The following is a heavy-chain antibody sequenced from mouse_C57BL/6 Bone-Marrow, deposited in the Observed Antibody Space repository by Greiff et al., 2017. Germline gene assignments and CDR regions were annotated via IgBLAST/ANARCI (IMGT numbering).Heavy chain of an antibody. CDR3: AIYDYDRRSYAMDY. J-gene: IGHJ4*01. Sequence: VQLQQPGAELVMPGASVKLSCKASGYTFTSYWMYWVKQRPGQGLEWIGEIDPSDSYTNYNQKFKGKSTLTVDKSSSAAYMQLSSLTSENSAVYYCAIYDYDRRSYAMDYWGQGTSVTVSS. D-gene: IGHD2-4*01. CDR2: IDPSDSYT. CDR1: GYTFTSYW. V-gene: IGHV1-69*01.